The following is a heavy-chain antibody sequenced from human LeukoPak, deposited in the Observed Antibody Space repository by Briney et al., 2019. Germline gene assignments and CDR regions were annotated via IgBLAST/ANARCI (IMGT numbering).Heavy chain of an antibody. J-gene: IGHJ4*02. CDR3: ARDDWKTDTYYYDSSGKRFDY. CDR2: IKKDGSEK. V-gene: IGHV3-7*01. CDR1: GFTFSSYW. D-gene: IGHD3-22*01. Sequence: GGSLRLSCAASGFTFSSYWMSWVRQAPGKGLEWVANIKKDGSEKYYVDSVKGRFTISRDNAKTSLYLQMNSLRAEDTAVYYCARDDWKTDTYYYDSSGKRFDYWGQGTLVTVSS.